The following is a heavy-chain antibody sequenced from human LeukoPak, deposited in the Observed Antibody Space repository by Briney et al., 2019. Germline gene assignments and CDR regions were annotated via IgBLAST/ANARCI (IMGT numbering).Heavy chain of an antibody. CDR2: ISGNGVST. D-gene: IGHD3-22*01. CDR3: VKDFDSSWSDWFDV. J-gene: IGHJ5*02. CDR1: GFTFSTYP. Sequence: GGSLRLSCSASGFTFSTYPMHWVRQGPGKGLEYVSAISGNGVSTYYADSVKDRFFISGDNSKNTLYLQMRSLRTEDTAVYYCVKDFDSSWSDWFDVWGQGTLVTVSS. V-gene: IGHV3-64D*06.